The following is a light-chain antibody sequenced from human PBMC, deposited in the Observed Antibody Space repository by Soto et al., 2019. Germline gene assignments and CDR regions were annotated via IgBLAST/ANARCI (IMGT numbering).Light chain of an antibody. V-gene: IGKV1-39*01. J-gene: IGKJ4*01. CDR3: HQLYSSPFT. CDR1: QSIRTY. CDR2: AAS. Sequence: DLQMTQSPSSLSASVGDRVTITCRAGQSIRTYLSWYQHKPGKAPKLLIYAASSLQSGVPSRFSGSGSGTDFTLTISTLQPEDFATYYCHQLYSSPFTFGGGTRVEIK.